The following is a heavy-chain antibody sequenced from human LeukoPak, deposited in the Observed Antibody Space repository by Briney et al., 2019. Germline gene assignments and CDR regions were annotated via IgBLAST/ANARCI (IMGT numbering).Heavy chain of an antibody. CDR2: INHSGST. Sequence: SETLSLTCAVYGGSFSGYYWSWIRQPPGKGLEWIGEINHSGSTNYNPSLKSRVTISVDTSKNQFSLKLSSVTAADTAVYYCATTSAGKRNYPRRPFGYWGQGTLVTASS. CDR1: GGSFSGYY. CDR3: ATTSAGKRNYPRRPFGY. D-gene: IGHD4-11*01. V-gene: IGHV4-34*01. J-gene: IGHJ4*02.